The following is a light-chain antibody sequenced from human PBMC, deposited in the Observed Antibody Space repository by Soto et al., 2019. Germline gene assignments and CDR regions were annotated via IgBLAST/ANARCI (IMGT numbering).Light chain of an antibody. V-gene: IGLV1-51*01. CDR3: GTWDSSLSAYV. CDR2: DNN. Sequence: QSVLKQPPSVSAAPGQKVTISCSGSSSNIGSNYVSWYQQLPGTAPKLLIYDNNKRPSGIPDRFSGSKSGTSATLGITGLQTGDEADYYCGTWDSSLSAYVFGTGTKVTVL. CDR1: SSNIGSNY. J-gene: IGLJ1*01.